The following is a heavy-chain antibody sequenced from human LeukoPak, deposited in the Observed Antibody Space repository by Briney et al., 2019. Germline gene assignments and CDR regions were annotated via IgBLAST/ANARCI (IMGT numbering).Heavy chain of an antibody. CDR2: ISGSGGST. D-gene: IGHD4-11*01. Sequence: GGSLRLSCAASGFTFSSYAMSWVRQAPGKGLDWVSAISGSGGSTYYADSVKGRFTISRDNSKNTLYLQMNSLRAEDTAVYYCAKGAPTLTVYAEYFHHWGQGTLVTVSS. CDR3: AKGAPTLTVYAEYFHH. J-gene: IGHJ1*01. V-gene: IGHV3-23*01. CDR1: GFTFSSYA.